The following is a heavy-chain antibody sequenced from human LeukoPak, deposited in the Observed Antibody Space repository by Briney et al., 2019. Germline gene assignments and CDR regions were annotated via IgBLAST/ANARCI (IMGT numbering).Heavy chain of an antibody. J-gene: IGHJ4*02. CDR1: GYTFTSYG. CDR2: ISAYNGNT. D-gene: IGHD5-24*01. V-gene: IGHV1-18*01. Sequence: ASVKVSCKASGYTFTSYGISWVRQAPGQGLEWMGWISAYNGNTNYAQKLQGRVTMTTDTSTSTAYMELRSLRSDDTAVYYCARVHGYNEMGLSDYWGQGTLVTVSS. CDR3: ARVHGYNEMGLSDY.